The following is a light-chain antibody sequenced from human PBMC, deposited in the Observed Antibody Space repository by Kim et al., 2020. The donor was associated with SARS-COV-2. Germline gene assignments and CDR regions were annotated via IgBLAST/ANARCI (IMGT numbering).Light chain of an antibody. CDR3: SSYTSGNTLGNWV. V-gene: IGLV2-14*01. J-gene: IGLJ3*02. CDR2: DAD. CDR1: SNDIGAYTY. Sequence: QSVLTQPVSVSGSPGQSITISCTGTSNDIGAYTYVSWYQQHPGKAPKLLIYDADKRPSGLSNHFSGSRSGNTASLTISGLQAEDEADYYCSSYTSGNTLGNWVFGGGTQLTVL.